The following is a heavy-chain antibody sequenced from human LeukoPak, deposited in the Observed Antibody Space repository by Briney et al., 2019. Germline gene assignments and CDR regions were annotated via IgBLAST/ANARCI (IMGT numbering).Heavy chain of an antibody. V-gene: IGHV4-4*02. CDR1: NGPITTTKW. CDR3: ASSSLVVVVTYGFDI. Sequence: SGTLSLNCTVSNGPITTTKWWSWVRQPPGKGLEWIGEISHTGSTNYNPSFNSRVTMSVDKSKNQFSLNLKSVTAADTALYYCASSSLVVVVTYGFDIWGRGTAVTVSS. CDR2: ISHTGST. J-gene: IGHJ3*02. D-gene: IGHD2-21*01.